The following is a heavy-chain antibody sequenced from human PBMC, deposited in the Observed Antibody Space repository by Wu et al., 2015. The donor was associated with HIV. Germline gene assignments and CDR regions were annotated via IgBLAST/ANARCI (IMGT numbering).Heavy chain of an antibody. CDR1: GGTFGSYS. J-gene: IGHJ4*02. D-gene: IGHD3-9*01. V-gene: IGHV1-2*02. Sequence: QVQLVQSGAEVKKPGSSVKVSCKASGGTFGSYSVSWVRQAPGQGLEWMGWINPNSGGTNYAQKFQGRVTLTWDMSISTAYMELSSLRSDDTAVFYCATDTYNVLTTFSHYYFDHWGQGTWSPSPQ. CDR2: INPNSGGT. CDR3: ATDTYNVLTTFSHYYFDH.